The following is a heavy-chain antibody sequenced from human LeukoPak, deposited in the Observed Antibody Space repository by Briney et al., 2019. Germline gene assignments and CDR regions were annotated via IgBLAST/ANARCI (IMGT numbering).Heavy chain of an antibody. J-gene: IGHJ6*03. D-gene: IGHD3-3*02. CDR2: IYYKWNT. CDR1: GGSIKGDY. CDR3: ARRISDPNYYYMDV. Sequence: SETLSLTCTVSGGSIKGDYWSWIREPPGKGLEWIGYIYYKWNTNSNPSLKSRVTLSVDTSKNQFSLRLTSVTAADTAVYYCARRISDPNYYYMDVWGKGTAVTVSS. V-gene: IGHV4-59*08.